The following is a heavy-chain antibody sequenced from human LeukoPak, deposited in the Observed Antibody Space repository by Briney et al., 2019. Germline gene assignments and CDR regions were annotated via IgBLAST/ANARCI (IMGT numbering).Heavy chain of an antibody. Sequence: GGSLRLSCAASGFTSSSYWMHWVRQAPGKGLVRVSRISSDGSSTSYADSVKGRFTISRDNAKNTLYLQMNSLRAEDTAVYYCARDPDLSGYSFFDYWGQGTLVTVSS. CDR3: ARDPDLSGYSFFDY. D-gene: IGHD3-22*01. CDR2: ISSDGSST. J-gene: IGHJ4*02. CDR1: GFTSSSYW. V-gene: IGHV3-74*01.